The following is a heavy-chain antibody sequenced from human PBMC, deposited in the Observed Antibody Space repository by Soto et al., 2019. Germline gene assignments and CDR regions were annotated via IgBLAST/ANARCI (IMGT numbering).Heavy chain of an antibody. Sequence: RGESLKISCKGSGYSFTIHWIGWVRQMPGKGLEWMGIIYPGDSNTRYSPSFQGQVTISVDKSISTAYLQWSTLKASNTAMYYCARLSTTGTTGGDYYYYGMDVWGQGTTVTVSS. CDR1: GYSFTIHW. J-gene: IGHJ6*02. V-gene: IGHV5-51*01. CDR2: IYPGDSNT. D-gene: IGHD1-1*01. CDR3: ARLSTTGTTGGDYYYYGMDV.